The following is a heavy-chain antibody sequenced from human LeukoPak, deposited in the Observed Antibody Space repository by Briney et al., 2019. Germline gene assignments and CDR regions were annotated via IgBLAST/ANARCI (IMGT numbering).Heavy chain of an antibody. V-gene: IGHV4-30-4*01. CDR3: ARELDVGTAMVPGPV. J-gene: IGHJ4*02. Sequence: SETLSLTCTVSGGSISSGDYYWSWIRQPPGKGLEWIGYIYYSGSTYYNPSLKSRVTISVDTSKNQFSLKLSSVTAADTAVYYCARELDVGTAMVPGPVWGQGTLVTVSS. D-gene: IGHD5-18*01. CDR1: GGSISSGDYY. CDR2: IYYSGST.